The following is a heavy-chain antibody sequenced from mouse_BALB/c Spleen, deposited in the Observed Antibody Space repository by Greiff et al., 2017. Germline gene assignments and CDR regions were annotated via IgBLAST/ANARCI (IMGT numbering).Heavy chain of an antibody. J-gene: IGHJ4*01. CDR2: ISYSGST. CDR1: GYSITSDYA. V-gene: IGHV3-2*02. Sequence: EVKLVESGPGLVKPSQSLSLTCTVTGYSITSDYAWNWIRQFPGNKLEWMGYISYSGSTSYNPSLKSRISITRDTSKNQFFLQLNSVTTEDTATYYCARGDDGYYVGAMDYWGQGTSVTVSS. D-gene: IGHD2-3*01. CDR3: ARGDDGYYVGAMDY.